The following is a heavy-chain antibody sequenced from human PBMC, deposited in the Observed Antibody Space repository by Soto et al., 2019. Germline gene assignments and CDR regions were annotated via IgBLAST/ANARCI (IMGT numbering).Heavy chain of an antibody. CDR2: IYTGGTT. V-gene: IGHV3-53*01. CDR1: GFTVSSSNY. CDR3: HGYGY. J-gene: IGHJ4*02. D-gene: IGHD5-12*01. Sequence: EVQLVESGGGLIQPGGSLRLSCVVSGFTVSSSNYMSWVHQAPGKGLEWVSVIYTGGTTYYADSVKGRFTISRDNSKNSLYLQRTSLRAEDTAVYYCHGYGYWVQGTLCTVSS.